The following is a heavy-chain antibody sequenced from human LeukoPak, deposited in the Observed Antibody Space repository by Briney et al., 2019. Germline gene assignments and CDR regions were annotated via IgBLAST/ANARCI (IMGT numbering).Heavy chain of an antibody. CDR1: GFTFSSFG. V-gene: IGHV3-33*01. Sequence: PGGSLRLSCAASGFTFSSFGMRWVRQAPGKGLEWVAVIWYDASNKYYADSVKGRFTISRDNSKNTLYLQMNSLRDDDTAVYYCVRGVGVSRFNYLDPWGQGTLVIVSS. CDR3: VRGVGVSRFNYLDP. D-gene: IGHD1-7*01. J-gene: IGHJ5*02. CDR2: IWYDASNK.